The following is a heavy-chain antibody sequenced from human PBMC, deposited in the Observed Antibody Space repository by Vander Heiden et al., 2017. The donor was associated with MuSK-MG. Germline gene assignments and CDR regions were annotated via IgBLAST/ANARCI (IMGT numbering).Heavy chain of an antibody. J-gene: IGHJ6*02. D-gene: IGHD3-22*01. V-gene: IGHV3-33*01. Sequence: QVQLVESGGGVVQPGRSLRLSCAAPGFTFSSYGMHWVRQAPGKGLEWVAVIWYDGSNKYYADSVKGRFTISRDNSKNTLYLQMNSLRAEDTAVYYCARDKGYYYDSSGYYYGYYYYYYGMDVWGQGTTVTVSS. CDR2: IWYDGSNK. CDR1: GFTFSSYG. CDR3: ARDKGYYYDSSGYYYGYYYYYYGMDV.